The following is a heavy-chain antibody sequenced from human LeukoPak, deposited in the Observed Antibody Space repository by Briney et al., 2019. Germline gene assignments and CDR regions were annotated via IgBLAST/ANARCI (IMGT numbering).Heavy chain of an antibody. Sequence: PGGSLRLSCAASGFTFSSYSMNWVRQAPGKGLEWVSSISSSSSYIYYADSVKGRFTISRDNAKRSLHLQMDSLRGEDTAVYFCATSGPVCSGAGCPLDYWGQGTLVTVSS. J-gene: IGHJ4*02. CDR3: ATSGPVCSGAGCPLDY. CDR1: GFTFSSYS. CDR2: ISSSSSYI. V-gene: IGHV3-21*01. D-gene: IGHD2-15*01.